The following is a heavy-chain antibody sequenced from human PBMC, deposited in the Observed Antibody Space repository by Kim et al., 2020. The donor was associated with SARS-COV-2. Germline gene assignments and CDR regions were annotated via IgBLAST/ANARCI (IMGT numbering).Heavy chain of an antibody. CDR3: ARDPGIVATIGAEGFDY. V-gene: IGHV3-21*01. D-gene: IGHD5-12*01. J-gene: IGHJ4*02. Sequence: GGSLRLSCAASGFTFSSYSMNWVRQAPGKGLEWVSSISSSSSYIYYADSVKGRFTISRVNAKNSLYLQMNSLRAEDTAVYYCARDPGIVATIGAEGFDYWGQGTLLTVSS. CDR2: ISSSSSYI. CDR1: GFTFSSYS.